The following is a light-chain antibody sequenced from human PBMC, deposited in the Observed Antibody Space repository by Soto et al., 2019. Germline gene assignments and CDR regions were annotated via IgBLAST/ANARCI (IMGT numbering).Light chain of an antibody. Sequence: DIVMTHSPDSLAVSLGERATINCKSSQSALYSSNNNTDLAWYQQRPGQPPKLLIYWASTRESGVPDRFSGSGSGTEFTLTITSLQAEDVAVDYCQQYESTPPTFGQGNKLE. CDR3: QQYESTPPT. CDR1: QSALYSSNNNTD. V-gene: IGKV4-1*01. J-gene: IGKJ2*01. CDR2: WAS.